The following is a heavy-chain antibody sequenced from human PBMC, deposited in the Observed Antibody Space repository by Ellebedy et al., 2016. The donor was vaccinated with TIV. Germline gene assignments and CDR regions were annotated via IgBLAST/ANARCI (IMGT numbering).Heavy chain of an antibody. V-gene: IGHV4-34*01. J-gene: IGHJ5*02. CDR1: GGSFSGYY. CDR3: ARRRPRPYNWFDP. D-gene: IGHD6-6*01. Sequence: MPSETLSLTCAVYGGSFSGYYWSWIRQPPGKGLEWLGEINHSGSTNYHPSLKSRVTISVDTSKNQFSLKLRSVTAAYTAVYYCARRRPRPYNWFDPWGQGTLVTVSS. CDR2: INHSGST.